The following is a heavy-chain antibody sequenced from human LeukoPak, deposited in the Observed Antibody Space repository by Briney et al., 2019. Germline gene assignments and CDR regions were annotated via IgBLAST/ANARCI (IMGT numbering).Heavy chain of an antibody. Sequence: SETLSLTCTVSGYSISSGYYWGWIRQPPGKGLEWIGSIYDSGSTNYNPSLKSRVTISVDTSKNQFSLKLSSVTAADTAVYYCARQGYYYDSSGYYSLPFDYWGQGTLVTVSS. J-gene: IGHJ4*02. V-gene: IGHV4-38-2*02. D-gene: IGHD3-22*01. CDR1: GYSISSGYY. CDR2: IYDSGST. CDR3: ARQGYYYDSSGYYSLPFDY.